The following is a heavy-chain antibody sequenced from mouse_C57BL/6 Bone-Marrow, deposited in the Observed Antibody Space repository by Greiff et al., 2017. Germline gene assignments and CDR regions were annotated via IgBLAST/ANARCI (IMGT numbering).Heavy chain of an antibody. D-gene: IGHD1-1*01. CDR2: IDPETGGT. V-gene: IGHV1-15*01. CDR3: TRCLPDYGSFFDD. J-gene: IGHJ2*01. Sequence: QVHVKQSGAELVRPGASVTLSCKASGYTFTDYEMHWVKQTPVHGLEWIGAIDPETGGTAYNQKFKGKAILTADKSSSTAYMELRSLTSEDSAVYYCTRCLPDYGSFFDDWGQGTTLTVSS. CDR1: GYTFTDYE.